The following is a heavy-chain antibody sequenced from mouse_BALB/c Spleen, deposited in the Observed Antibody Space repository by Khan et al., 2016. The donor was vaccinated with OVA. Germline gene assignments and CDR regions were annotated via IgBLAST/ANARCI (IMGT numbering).Heavy chain of an antibody. CDR3: SRNGFGNDESWDY. CDR2: IYPGNSDT. V-gene: IGHV1-5*01. D-gene: IGHD2-2*01. CDR1: GYTFTNYW. Sequence: VQLQQSGTVLARPGASVKMSCKGSGYTFTNYWMHWVKQRPGQGLEWIGVIYPGNSDTNYNQKFKGKAKLTVVTSTSTAYMELNSLTNEDSAVYYCSRNGFGNDESWDYWGQGTTLTVSS. J-gene: IGHJ2*01.